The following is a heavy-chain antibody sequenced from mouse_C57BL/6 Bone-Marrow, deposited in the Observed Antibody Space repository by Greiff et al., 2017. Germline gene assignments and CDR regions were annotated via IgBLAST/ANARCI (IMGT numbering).Heavy chain of an antibody. V-gene: IGHV1-72*01. CDR3: ARWDYDRDWYFDV. Sequence: VQLQQSGAELVKPGASVKLSCKASGYTFTSYWLHWVKQRPGRGLEWIGRLAPNSGGTKSNEKFKSKATLTVDKPSSTAYMQLSSLTSEDSAVYYCARWDYDRDWYFDVWGTGTTGTGSS. J-gene: IGHJ1*03. CDR1: GYTFTSYW. D-gene: IGHD2-4*01. CDR2: LAPNSGGT.